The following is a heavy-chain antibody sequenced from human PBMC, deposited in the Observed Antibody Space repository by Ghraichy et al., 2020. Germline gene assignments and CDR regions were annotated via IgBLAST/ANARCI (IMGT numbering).Heavy chain of an antibody. Sequence: ASVKVSCKASGYTFTSYDINWVRQATGQGLEWMGWMNPNSGNTGYAQKFQGRVTMTRNTSISTAYMELSSLRSEDTAVYYCARAVRPAAISFDPWGQGTLVTVSS. V-gene: IGHV1-8*01. D-gene: IGHD2-2*02. CDR2: MNPNSGNT. CDR3: ARAVRPAAISFDP. CDR1: GYTFTSYD. J-gene: IGHJ5*02.